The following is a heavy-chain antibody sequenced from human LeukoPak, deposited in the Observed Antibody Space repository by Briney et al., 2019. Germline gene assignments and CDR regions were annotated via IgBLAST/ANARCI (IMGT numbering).Heavy chain of an antibody. CDR2: ISGSGGST. J-gene: IGHJ4*02. CDR1: GFTFSSYG. D-gene: IGHD6-13*01. CDR3: AKDNGFAAAAVNPIDY. Sequence: GGTLRLSCAASGFTFSSYGMSWVRQAPGKGLEWVSAISGSGGSTYYADSVKGRFTISRDNSKNTLYLQMNSLRAEDTAVYYCAKDNGFAAAAVNPIDYWGQGTLVTVSS. V-gene: IGHV3-23*01.